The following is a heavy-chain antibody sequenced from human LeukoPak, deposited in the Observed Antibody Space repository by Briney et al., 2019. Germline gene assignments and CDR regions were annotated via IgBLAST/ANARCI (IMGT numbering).Heavy chain of an antibody. CDR3: AREGSGYDSPYYFDY. CDR1: GYSISSGYY. J-gene: IGHJ4*02. V-gene: IGHV4-38-2*02. D-gene: IGHD5-12*01. CDR2: IYHSGST. Sequence: LETLSLTCAVSGYSISSGYYWGWIRQPPGKGLEWIGSIYHSGSTYYNPSLKSRVTISVDTSKNQFSLKLSSVTAADTAVYYCAREGSGYDSPYYFDYWGQGTLVTVSS.